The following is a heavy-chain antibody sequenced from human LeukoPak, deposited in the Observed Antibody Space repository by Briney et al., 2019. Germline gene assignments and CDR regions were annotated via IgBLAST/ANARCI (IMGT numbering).Heavy chain of an antibody. D-gene: IGHD5-24*01. Sequence: ASVKVSCKASGYTFTSYGISWVRQAPGQGLEWMGWISAYNGNTNYAQKLQGRVTTTTDTSTSTAYMELRSLRSDDTAVYYCARTLSDIRDGYNYWFDPWGQGTLVTVSS. V-gene: IGHV1-18*01. CDR2: ISAYNGNT. CDR1: GYTFTSYG. J-gene: IGHJ5*02. CDR3: ARTLSDIRDGYNYWFDP.